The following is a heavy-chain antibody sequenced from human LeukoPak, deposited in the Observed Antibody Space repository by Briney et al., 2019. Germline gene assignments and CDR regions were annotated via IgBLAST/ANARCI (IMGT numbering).Heavy chain of an antibody. Sequence: TGGSLRLSCAASGFTFSSYGMHWVRQAPGKGLEWVAVISYDGSNKYYADSVKGRFTISRDNSKNTLYLQMNSLRAEDTAVYYCAKNHGDHVLAGGYFDYWGQGTLVTVSS. J-gene: IGHJ4*02. CDR3: AKNHGDHVLAGGYFDY. V-gene: IGHV3-30*18. CDR1: GFTFSSYG. D-gene: IGHD4-17*01. CDR2: ISYDGSNK.